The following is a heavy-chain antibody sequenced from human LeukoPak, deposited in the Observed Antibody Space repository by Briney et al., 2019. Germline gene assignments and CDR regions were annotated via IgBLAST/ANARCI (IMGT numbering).Heavy chain of an antibody. J-gene: IGHJ4*02. CDR2: IYYSGST. V-gene: IGHV4-59*01. Sequence: SETLSLTCTVSGGSISSYYWSWIRQPPGKGLEWIGYIYYSGSTYYNPSLKSRVTISVDTSKNQFSLKLSSVTAADTAVYYCARSLMTVAAPYYFDYWGQGTLVTVSS. D-gene: IGHD6-19*01. CDR1: GGSISSYY. CDR3: ARSLMTVAAPYYFDY.